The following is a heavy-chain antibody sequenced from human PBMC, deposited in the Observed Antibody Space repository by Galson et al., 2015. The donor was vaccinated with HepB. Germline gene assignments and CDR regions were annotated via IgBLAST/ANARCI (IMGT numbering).Heavy chain of an antibody. J-gene: IGHJ4*02. V-gene: IGHV3-48*04. CDR2: ISSSSSTTI. CDR1: GFTFNGYS. D-gene: IGHD3-16*01. Sequence: LRLSCAASGFTFNGYSMNWVRQAPGKGLEWLSYISSSSSTTIYYADSVKGRFTISRDNAKSSLYLQMNSLRAEDTAVYYCARERGSIFSQLYYFDYWGQGTLVTVSS. CDR3: ARERGSIFSQLYYFDY.